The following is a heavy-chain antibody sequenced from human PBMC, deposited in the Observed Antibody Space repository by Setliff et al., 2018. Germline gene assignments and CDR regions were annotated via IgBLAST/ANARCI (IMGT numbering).Heavy chain of an antibody. V-gene: IGHV1-69*05. Sequence: GASVNVSCKASGGTFGSYGISWVRQAPGQGLEWMGGTIPIFGTTDYAQKFQGRVTIITDESTSTAFMQLSSLRSEDTAVYYCVREGVDSRSSTDYRYYMDVWGKGTTVTVSS. CDR1: GGTFGSYG. CDR3: VREGVDSRSSTDYRYYMDV. CDR2: TIPIFGTT. J-gene: IGHJ6*03. D-gene: IGHD3-22*01.